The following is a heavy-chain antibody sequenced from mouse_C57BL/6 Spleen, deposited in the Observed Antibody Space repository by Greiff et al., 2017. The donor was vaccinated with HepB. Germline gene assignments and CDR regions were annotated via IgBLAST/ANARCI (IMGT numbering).Heavy chain of an antibody. Sequence: QVQLKQPGAELVKPGASVKLSCTASGYTFTSYWMQWVNQRPGQGLEWIGEIDPSDSYTNYNQKFKGKATLTVDTSSSTAYMQLSSLTSEDSAVYYCARRGMVTHWDFDVWGTGTTVTVSS. CDR2: IDPSDSYT. V-gene: IGHV1-50*01. CDR3: ARRGMVTHWDFDV. J-gene: IGHJ1*03. CDR1: GYTFTSYW. D-gene: IGHD2-3*01.